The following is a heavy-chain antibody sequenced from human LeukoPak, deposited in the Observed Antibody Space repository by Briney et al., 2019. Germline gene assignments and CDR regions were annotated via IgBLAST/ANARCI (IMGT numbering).Heavy chain of an antibody. J-gene: IGHJ3*01. Sequence: PGGSLRLSCAASGFTLNSYLMSWVRQAPGRGLEWVANIKKDGSEENYLDSVKGRFTVSRDNAKNSLNLLMNSLRGEDTAVYYCARSNPNRNALDLWGQGTMVTISS. CDR2: IKKDGSEE. CDR3: ARSNPNRNALDL. CDR1: GFTLNSYL. D-gene: IGHD1-14*01. V-gene: IGHV3-7*01.